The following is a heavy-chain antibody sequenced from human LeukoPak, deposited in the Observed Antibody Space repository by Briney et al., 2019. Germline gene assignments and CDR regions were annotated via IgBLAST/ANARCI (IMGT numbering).Heavy chain of an antibody. V-gene: IGHV3-23*01. CDR2: ISGSGGST. J-gene: IGHJ4*02. CDR1: GFTFSSYA. Sequence: GGSLRLSCAASGFTFSSYAMSLVRQAPGKGLEWVSAISGSGGSTYYADSVKGRFTISRDNSKNTLYLQMNSLRAEDTAVYYCAKSLRLLWFGELLPFDYWGQGTLVTVSS. CDR3: AKSLRLLWFGELLPFDY. D-gene: IGHD3-10*01.